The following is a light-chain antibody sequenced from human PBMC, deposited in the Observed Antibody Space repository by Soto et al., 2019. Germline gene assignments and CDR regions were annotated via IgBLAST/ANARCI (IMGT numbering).Light chain of an antibody. Sequence: DIQMTQSPSTLSASVGDRVTITCRASQSISSWLAWYQQKPGKAPNLLIYKAFSLESGVPSRFSGSGSGTEFTLTISSLQPDDFEPYYCQQYNSYSTFGQGTKVEIQ. V-gene: IGKV1-5*03. CDR3: QQYNSYST. CDR2: KAF. CDR1: QSISSW. J-gene: IGKJ1*01.